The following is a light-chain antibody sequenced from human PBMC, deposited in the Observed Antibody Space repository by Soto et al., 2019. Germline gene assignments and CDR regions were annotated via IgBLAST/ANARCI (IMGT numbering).Light chain of an antibody. CDR1: QSVSSY. J-gene: IGKJ4*01. V-gene: IGKV3-11*01. Sequence: EIVLTQSPATLSLSPGERATLSCRASQSVSSYLAWYQQKPGQAPRLLIYDASNRATGIPARFSGSGSGTEVTLTSSSREPEDFAVYYCQQRSNWLTFGGGTKVELK. CDR3: QQRSNWLT. CDR2: DAS.